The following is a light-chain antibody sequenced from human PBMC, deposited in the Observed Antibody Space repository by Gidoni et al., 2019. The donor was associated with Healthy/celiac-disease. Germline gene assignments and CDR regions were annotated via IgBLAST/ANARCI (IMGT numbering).Light chain of an antibody. CDR3: QAWDSSIVV. CDR2: QDR. Sequence: SDELTQPPSVSVSQGQTASITCSGDKLGDKYACWYQQKPGQSPVLVIYQDRKRPSGIHERFSGANSGNTATLTISGTQAMDEADYYCQAWDSSIVVFGGGTKLTVL. CDR1: KLGDKY. J-gene: IGLJ2*01. V-gene: IGLV3-1*01.